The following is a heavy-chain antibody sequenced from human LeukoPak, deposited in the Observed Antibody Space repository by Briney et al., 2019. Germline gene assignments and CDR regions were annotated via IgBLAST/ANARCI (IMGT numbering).Heavy chain of an antibody. CDR3: AKDLDSAAFDI. CDR1: GYTFTTYA. CDR2: IRTNTGSP. Sequence: ASVKVSCRASGYTFTTYAINWVRQAPGQGLEYMGWIRTNTGSPTYAQGFTGRFVFSSDTSVNTAYLQISSLKAEDTALYYCAKDLDSAAFDIWGQGTMVTVSS. V-gene: IGHV7-4-1*02. D-gene: IGHD2-15*01. J-gene: IGHJ3*02.